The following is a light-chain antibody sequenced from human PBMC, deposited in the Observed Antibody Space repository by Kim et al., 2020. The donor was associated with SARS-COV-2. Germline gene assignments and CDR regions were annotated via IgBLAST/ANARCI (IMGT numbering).Light chain of an antibody. Sequence: EIVLTQSPGTLSLSPGERATRSCRASQSVSSSYLAWYQQKPGQAPRLLIYGASSRATGIPDRFSGSGSGTDFTLTISRLEPEDFAVYYCQQYGSSPWTFGKGTKVEI. CDR1: QSVSSSY. CDR2: GAS. J-gene: IGKJ1*01. V-gene: IGKV3-20*01. CDR3: QQYGSSPWT.